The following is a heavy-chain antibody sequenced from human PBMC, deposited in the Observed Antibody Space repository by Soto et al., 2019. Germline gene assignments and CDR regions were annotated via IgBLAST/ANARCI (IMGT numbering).Heavy chain of an antibody. V-gene: IGHV3-33*01. CDR2: IWYDGSQK. D-gene: IGHD5-18*01. Sequence: QVQVVESGGGAVQPGRSLRLSCAASGFDFSDYAMHWVRQASGKGLERVAVIWYDGSQKYYADSVKGRFTISRDNSKNAVSLQINSLRAEDTGVYYCARDTRSYGYGHYYTFGMDVWGQGTTVTVS. CDR3: ARDTRSYGYGHYYTFGMDV. CDR1: GFDFSDYA. J-gene: IGHJ6*02.